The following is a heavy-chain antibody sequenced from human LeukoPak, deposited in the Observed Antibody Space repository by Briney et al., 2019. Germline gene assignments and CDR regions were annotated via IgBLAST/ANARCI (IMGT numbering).Heavy chain of an antibody. Sequence: SVNVSCKASGGTFSSYAISWVRQAPGQGLGWMGRIIPILGIANYAQKFQGRVTITADKSTSTAYMELSSLRSEDTAVYYCARAAGSFDYWGQGTLVTVSS. CDR1: GGTFSSYA. V-gene: IGHV1-69*04. CDR2: IIPILGIA. D-gene: IGHD6-19*01. CDR3: ARAAGSFDY. J-gene: IGHJ4*02.